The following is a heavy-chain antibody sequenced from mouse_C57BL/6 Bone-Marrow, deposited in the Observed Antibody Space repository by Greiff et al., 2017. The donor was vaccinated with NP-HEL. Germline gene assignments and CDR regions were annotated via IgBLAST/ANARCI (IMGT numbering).Heavy chain of an antibody. CDR3: ARYGNYPYYAMDY. V-gene: IGHV1-63*01. J-gene: IGHJ4*01. Sequence: QVQLQQSGAELVRPGTSVKMSCKASGYTFTNYWIGWAKQRPGHGLEWIGDIYPGGGYTNYNEQFKGKATLTADKSSSTAYMQFSSLTSEDSAIYYCARYGNYPYYAMDYWGQGTSVTVSS. CDR2: IYPGGGYT. CDR1: GYTFTNYW. D-gene: IGHD2-1*01.